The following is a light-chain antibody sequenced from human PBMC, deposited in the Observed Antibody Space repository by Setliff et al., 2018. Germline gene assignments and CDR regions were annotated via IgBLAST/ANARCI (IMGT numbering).Light chain of an antibody. CDR2: DVS. V-gene: IGLV2-11*01. J-gene: IGLJ2*01. CDR1: SSDVGGYNY. Sequence: QPALAQPRSVSGSPGQSVTISCTGTSSDVGGYNYVSWYQQHPGKAPKLMIYDVSKRPSGVPDRFSGSKSGYTASLTISGLQTEDEADYYCCSYAGSYTVIFGGGTKVTVL. CDR3: CSYAGSYTVI.